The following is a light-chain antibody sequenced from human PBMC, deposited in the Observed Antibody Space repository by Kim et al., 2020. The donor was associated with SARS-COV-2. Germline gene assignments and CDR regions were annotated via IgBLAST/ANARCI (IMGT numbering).Light chain of an antibody. CDR3: SSYAPSSSYV. Sequence: GHSIPISCAGTSRDVGSYNLFSWYQQHPGKAPKLMISEVNKRPSGVSNRFSGSKSGNTASLTISGLQAEDEADYYCSSYAPSSSYVFGTGTKVTVL. CDR2: EVN. V-gene: IGLV2-23*02. J-gene: IGLJ1*01. CDR1: SRDVGSYNL.